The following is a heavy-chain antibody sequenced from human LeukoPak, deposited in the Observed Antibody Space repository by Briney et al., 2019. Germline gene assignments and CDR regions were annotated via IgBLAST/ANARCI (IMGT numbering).Heavy chain of an antibody. V-gene: IGHV4-59*12. CDR3: ARVGRGDHTWGSYSFDS. D-gene: IGHD3-16*01. J-gene: IGHJ4*02. Sequence: PSETLSLTCTVSDDSISSYYWSWLRQPPGKGLEWIGYISYSGSTNFNPSLESRVTISLDTSKNQFSLKVTPVTAADTAVYYCARVGRGDHTWGSYSFDSWGQGSLVTVSS. CDR1: DDSISSYY. CDR2: ISYSGST.